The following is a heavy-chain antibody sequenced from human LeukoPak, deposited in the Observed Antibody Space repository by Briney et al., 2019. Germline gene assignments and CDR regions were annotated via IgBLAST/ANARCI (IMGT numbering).Heavy chain of an antibody. CDR1: GVTFSSYG. CDR3: TTKVIRGNSGDDYDD. Sequence: GGSLRLSCAASGVTFSSYGMHWVRQAPGKGLEWVALISSDGNDKLYGDSVKGRFTISRDDSKSTLYLQMNSLRAEDTAVYYCTTKVIRGNSGDDYDDWGQGTLVSVSS. CDR2: ISSDGNDK. J-gene: IGHJ4*02. D-gene: IGHD5-12*01. V-gene: IGHV3-30*03.